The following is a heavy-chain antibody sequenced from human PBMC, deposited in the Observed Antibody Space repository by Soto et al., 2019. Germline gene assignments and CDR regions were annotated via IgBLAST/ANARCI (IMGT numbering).Heavy chain of an antibody. Sequence: SLRLACAASGFTFSSYWMHWVRQAPGKGLVWVSRINSDGSSSSYADSVKFRFTISRDNAKNTLYLQMNSLRAEDTAVYYCARATAGTITIFGVVIMDYYGMNVWRQGTTVTFSS. D-gene: IGHD3-3*01. CDR3: ARATAGTITIFGVVIMDYYGMNV. CDR1: GFTFSSYW. J-gene: IGHJ6*02. V-gene: IGHV3-74*01. CDR2: INSDGSSS.